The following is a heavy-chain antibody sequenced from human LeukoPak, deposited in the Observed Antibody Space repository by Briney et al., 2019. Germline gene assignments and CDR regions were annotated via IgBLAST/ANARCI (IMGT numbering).Heavy chain of an antibody. CDR1: GFSFSDYH. CDR2: IATESSYT. J-gene: IGHJ4*02. Sequence: PGGSLRLSCAASGFSFSDYHMAWIRQAPGQGLEWVSFIATESSYTKYADSVEGRFTISRDDSKDSLYLQMNSLRAEDTAMYYCARDFPTTRNFDDWGQGTLVTVSS. D-gene: IGHD1-1*01. V-gene: IGHV3-11*06. CDR3: ARDFPTTRNFDD.